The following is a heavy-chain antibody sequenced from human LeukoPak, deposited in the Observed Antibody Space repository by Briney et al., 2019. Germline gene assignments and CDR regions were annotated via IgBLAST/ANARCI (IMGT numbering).Heavy chain of an antibody. D-gene: IGHD2-15*01. Sequence: SETLSLTCTVPGGSVSSYYWNWIRQPPGQGLEWIGYIYYTGSTKYNPSLESRVTISLDTSKNQFSLKLSSVTAADTAVYYCARRVVVVTANDKSDTFDTWGQGTLVTVSS. CDR3: ARRVVVVTANDKSDTFDT. V-gene: IGHV4-59*02. CDR2: IYYTGST. J-gene: IGHJ3*02. CDR1: GGSVSSYY.